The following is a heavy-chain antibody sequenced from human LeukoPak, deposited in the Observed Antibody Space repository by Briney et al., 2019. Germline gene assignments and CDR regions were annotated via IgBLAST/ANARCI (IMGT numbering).Heavy chain of an antibody. V-gene: IGHV1-69*04. J-gene: IGHJ4*02. CDR2: IIPILGIA. CDR1: GGTFSSYA. Sequence: SVKVSCEASGGTFSSYAISWVRQAPGQGLEWMGRIIPILGIANYAQKFQGRVTITADKSTSTAYMELSSLRSEDTAVYYCARAPFSERRVGATDQVDYWGQGTLVTVSS. CDR3: ARAPFSERRVGATDQVDY. D-gene: IGHD1-26*01.